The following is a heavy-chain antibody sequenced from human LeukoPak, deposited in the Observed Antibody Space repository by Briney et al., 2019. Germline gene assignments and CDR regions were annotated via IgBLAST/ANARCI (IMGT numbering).Heavy chain of an antibody. D-gene: IGHD6-19*01. CDR2: ISAYNGNT. J-gene: IGHJ5*02. CDR1: GYTFTSYG. V-gene: IGHV1-18*01. CDR3: ARDLTRIKSSGWYFIRFDP. Sequence: ASVKVSCKASGYTFTSYGISWVRQAPGQGPEWMGWISAYNGNTNYAQKLQGRVTMTTDTSTSTAYMELRSLRSDDTAVYYCARDLTRIKSSGWYFIRFDPWGQGTLVTVSS.